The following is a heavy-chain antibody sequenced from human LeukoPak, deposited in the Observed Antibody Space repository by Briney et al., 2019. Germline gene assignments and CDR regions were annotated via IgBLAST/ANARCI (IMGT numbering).Heavy chain of an antibody. CDR3: ARHGGDDDY. D-gene: IGHD2-21*02. V-gene: IGHV4-39*01. Sequence: SETLSLTCTVSGGSISSSSYYWGWIRQPSGKGLEWIGSIYYSGSTYYNPSLKSRVTISVDTSKNQFSLKLSSVTAADTAVYYCARHGGDDDYWGQGTLVTVSS. J-gene: IGHJ4*02. CDR2: IYYSGST. CDR1: GGSISSSSYY.